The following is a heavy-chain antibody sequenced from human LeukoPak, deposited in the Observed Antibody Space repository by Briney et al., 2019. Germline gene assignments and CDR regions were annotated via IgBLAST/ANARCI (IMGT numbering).Heavy chain of an antibody. CDR2: INPNSGGT. CDR3: ARVEQWLDYGMDV. D-gene: IGHD6-19*01. J-gene: IGHJ6*02. V-gene: IGHV1-2*02. CDR1: GYTFTGYY. Sequence: GASVKVSCKASGYTFTGYYMHWVRQAPGQGLEWMGWINPNSGGTNYAQKFQGRVTMTRDTSISTAYMELSRLRSDDTAVYYCARVEQWLDYGMDVWGQGTTVTVSS.